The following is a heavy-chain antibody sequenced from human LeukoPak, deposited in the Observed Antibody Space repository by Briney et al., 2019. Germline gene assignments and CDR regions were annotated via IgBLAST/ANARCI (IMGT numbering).Heavy chain of an antibody. CDR2: ISYDRRKK. D-gene: IGHD2-2*01. J-gene: IGHJ4*02. CDR3: AKDRASSFDY. V-gene: IGHV3-30*18. CDR1: GFAFSSYC. Sequence: GGSLRLSCAASGFAFSSYCMHWVRQAPGKGLEWVAVISYDRRKKYHADSVKGRFTISRDSSNNTLYLQMNSLREEDTAVYYCAKDRASSFDYWGQGTLVTVSS.